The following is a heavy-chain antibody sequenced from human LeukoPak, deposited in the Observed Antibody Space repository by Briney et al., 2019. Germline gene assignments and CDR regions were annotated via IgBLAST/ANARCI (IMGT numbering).Heavy chain of an antibody. CDR3: AREREGANLSAFDI. CDR1: GYTFTSYY. V-gene: IGHV1-46*01. Sequence: ASVKVSCKASGYTFTSYYMHWVRQAPGQGLEWMGIINPSGGSTNYAKTFKGRVTMTRDRSTSKVYMELSRLRYEDTDGYKCAREREGANLSAFDIWGQGTMVTVSS. D-gene: IGHD3-16*01. J-gene: IGHJ3*02. CDR2: INPSGGST.